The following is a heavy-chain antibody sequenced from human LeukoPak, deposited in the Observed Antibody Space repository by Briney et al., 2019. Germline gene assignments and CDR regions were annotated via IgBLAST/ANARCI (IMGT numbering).Heavy chain of an antibody. CDR2: ISGSGGST. V-gene: IGHV3-23*01. J-gene: IGHJ6*04. CDR3: ARGGGEYDFWSGYWVSPFGV. CDR1: GFTFSSYA. D-gene: IGHD3-3*01. Sequence: GGSLRLSCAASGFTFSSYAMSWVRQAPGKGLEWVSAISGSGGSTYYADSVKGRFTISRDNSKNTLYLQMNSLRAEDTAVYYCARGGGEYDFWSGYWVSPFGVWGKGTTVTVSS.